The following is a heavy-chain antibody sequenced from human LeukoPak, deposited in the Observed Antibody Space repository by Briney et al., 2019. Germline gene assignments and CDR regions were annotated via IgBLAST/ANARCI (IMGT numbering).Heavy chain of an antibody. D-gene: IGHD6-13*01. Sequence: PGGSLRLSCTSSGFTFSSYTMNWVRQAPGEGLEWVSSISTGGDDIYYADSVRGRFNISRDDAKNSVYLQMNSLRGDDTAVYYCARDNRYSIFNWFDPWGQGTLVTVSS. V-gene: IGHV3-21*01. CDR2: ISTGGDDI. CDR1: GFTFSSYT. CDR3: ARDNRYSIFNWFDP. J-gene: IGHJ5*02.